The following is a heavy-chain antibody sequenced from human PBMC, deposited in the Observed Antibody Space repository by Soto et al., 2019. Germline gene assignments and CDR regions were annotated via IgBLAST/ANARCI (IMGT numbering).Heavy chain of an antibody. CDR1: VGTFSSYA. Sequence: SVKVSCKASVGTFSSYAISWVRQAPGQGLEWMGGIIPIFGTANYAQKFQGRVTITADESTSTAYMELSSLRSEDTAVYYCASPVLGGSSSGARDYYYGMDVWGQGTTVTVSS. J-gene: IGHJ6*02. V-gene: IGHV1-69*13. D-gene: IGHD6-6*01. CDR2: IIPIFGTA. CDR3: ASPVLGGSSSGARDYYYGMDV.